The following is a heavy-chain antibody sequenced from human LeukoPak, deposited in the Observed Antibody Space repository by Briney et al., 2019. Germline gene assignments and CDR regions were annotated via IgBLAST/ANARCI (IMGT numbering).Heavy chain of an antibody. Sequence: GGSLRLSCAASGFTFSSYAMSWVRQAPGKGLEWVSSISSGSTYIYYADSVKGRFPISRDNAENSLYLQMNSLRAEDTAVYYCARGISGIPAAGADYWGQGTLVTVSS. CDR2: ISSGSTYI. V-gene: IGHV3-21*01. CDR1: GFTFSSYA. D-gene: IGHD6-13*01. CDR3: ARGISGIPAAGADY. J-gene: IGHJ4*02.